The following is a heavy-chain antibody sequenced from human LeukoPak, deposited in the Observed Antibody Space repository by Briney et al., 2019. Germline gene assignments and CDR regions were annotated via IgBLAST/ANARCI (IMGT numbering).Heavy chain of an antibody. CDR3: RVVNPWRYFDY. D-gene: IGHD3-3*01. CDR1: GGSISTYY. V-gene: IGHV4-59*01. CDR2: IHYSGSS. J-gene: IGHJ4*02. Sequence: SETLSLTCAVSGGSISTYYWSWIRQPPGKGLEWIGYIHYSGSSNYNPSLKSRVTISLDTSKNQFSLKLSSVTAADTAVYYCRVVNPWRYFDYWGQGTLVTVSS.